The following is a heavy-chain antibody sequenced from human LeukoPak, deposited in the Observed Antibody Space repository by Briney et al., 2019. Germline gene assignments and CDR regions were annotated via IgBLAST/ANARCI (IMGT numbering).Heavy chain of an antibody. V-gene: IGHV4-59*01. D-gene: IGHD5-24*01. J-gene: IGHJ5*02. CDR1: GGSISSYY. CDR3: ARDGDGCNSWFDP. CDR2: IYYSGST. Sequence: SETLSLTCTVSGGSISSYYWSWIRQPPGKGLEWIGYIYYSGSTNYNPSLKSRVTISVDTSKNQFSLKLSSVTAADTAVYYCARDGDGCNSWFDPWGQGTLVTVSS.